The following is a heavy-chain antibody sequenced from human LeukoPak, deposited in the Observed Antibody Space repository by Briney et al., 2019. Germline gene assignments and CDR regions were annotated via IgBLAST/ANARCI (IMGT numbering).Heavy chain of an antibody. CDR3: ARSGGSYYWYWYFDL. CDR1: GFTFSDYY. CDR2: ISSSGSTI. Sequence: PRGSLRLSCAASGFTFSDYYMSWIRQAPGKGLEWVSYISSSGSTIYYADSVKGRFTISRDNAKNSLYLQMNSLRAEDTAVYYCARSGGSYYWYWYFDLWGRGTLVTVSS. J-gene: IGHJ2*01. D-gene: IGHD1-26*01. V-gene: IGHV3-11*04.